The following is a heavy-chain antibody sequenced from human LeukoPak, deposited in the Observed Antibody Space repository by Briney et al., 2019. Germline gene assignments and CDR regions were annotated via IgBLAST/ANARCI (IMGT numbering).Heavy chain of an antibody. V-gene: IGHV3-23*01. J-gene: IGHJ5*02. CDR2: ISPSGGGT. D-gene: IGHD5-24*01. CDR1: GFTFSSYG. CDR3: AQDIGWLQFAH. Sequence: HTGGSLRLSCAASGFTFSSYGMNWVRQAPGKGLGWISGISPSGGGTYYADFVKGRFTISRDDSKNTLYLQMNSLRGDDTAVYYCAQDIGWLQFAHWGQGTLVTVSS.